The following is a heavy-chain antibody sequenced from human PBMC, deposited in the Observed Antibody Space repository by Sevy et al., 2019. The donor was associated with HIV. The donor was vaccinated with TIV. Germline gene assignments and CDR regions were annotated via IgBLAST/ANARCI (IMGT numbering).Heavy chain of an antibody. Sequence: SETLSLTCAVSGGSISGVNWWHWVRQPPGKGLEWIGEIYHSGSTNYNPSLKSRVTISVDNSKNQFSLKLSSVTAADTAVYYCARGGETPRGFDPWGQGSLVTVSS. CDR2: IYHSGST. J-gene: IGHJ5*02. D-gene: IGHD3-16*01. V-gene: IGHV4-4*02. CDR1: GGSISGVNW. CDR3: ARGGETPRGFDP.